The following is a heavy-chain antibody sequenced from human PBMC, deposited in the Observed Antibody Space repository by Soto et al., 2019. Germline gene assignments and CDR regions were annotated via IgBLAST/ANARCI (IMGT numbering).Heavy chain of an antibody. Sequence: QPGGSLRLSCAASGFTFSSYGMHWVRQAPGKGLEWVAVIWYDGSNKYYADSVKGRFTISRGNSKNTLYLQMNSLRAEDTAVYYCARANYDFWSGCFDYWGQGTLVTVSS. J-gene: IGHJ4*02. CDR1: GFTFSSYG. CDR3: ARANYDFWSGCFDY. V-gene: IGHV3-33*01. CDR2: IWYDGSNK. D-gene: IGHD3-3*01.